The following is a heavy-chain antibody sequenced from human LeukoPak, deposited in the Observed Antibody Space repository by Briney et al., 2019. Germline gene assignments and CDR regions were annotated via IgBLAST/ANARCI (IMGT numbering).Heavy chain of an antibody. CDR1: GYTFTSYY. D-gene: IGHD2-15*01. V-gene: IGHV1-46*01. Sequence: ASVKVSCKAPGYTFTSYYMHWVRQAPRQGLEWMGIINPSSGTTNYAQKFQGSVTLTRDTFASTVYMELSSLRSEDTAVYFCARGSSGGSSRTEFDYWGQGTLVTVSS. CDR3: ARGSSGGSSRTEFDY. CDR2: INPSSGTT. J-gene: IGHJ4*02.